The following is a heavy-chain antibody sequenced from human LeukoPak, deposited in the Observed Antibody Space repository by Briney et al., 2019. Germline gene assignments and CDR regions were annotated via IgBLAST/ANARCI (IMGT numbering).Heavy chain of an antibody. CDR1: GYSFASYG. Sequence: ASVKVSCKASGYSFASYGMSWVRQAPGQGLEWMGWISAYNGNTNYAQKLQGRVTMTTDTSTSTAYMGLRSLRSDDTAVYYCARDPSTRYYTDYWGQGTLVTVSS. CDR2: ISAYNGNT. D-gene: IGHD2-2*01. J-gene: IGHJ4*02. CDR3: ARDPSTRYYTDY. V-gene: IGHV1-18*01.